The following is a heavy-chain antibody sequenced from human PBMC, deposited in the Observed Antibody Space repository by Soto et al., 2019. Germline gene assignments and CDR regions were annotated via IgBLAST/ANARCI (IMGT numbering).Heavy chain of an antibody. Sequence: QVKLQESGPGLVKPSETLSLTCTVSGGSISSYYWSWIRQPPGKGLEWIGYIYYSGSTNYNPSLKGRVTISVDTSKNQFSLKLISVTAADTAVYYCARRYGASFDYWGQGTLVNVSS. V-gene: IGHV4-59*01. CDR1: GGSISSYY. J-gene: IGHJ4*02. CDR2: IYYSGST. CDR3: ARRYGASFDY. D-gene: IGHD4-17*01.